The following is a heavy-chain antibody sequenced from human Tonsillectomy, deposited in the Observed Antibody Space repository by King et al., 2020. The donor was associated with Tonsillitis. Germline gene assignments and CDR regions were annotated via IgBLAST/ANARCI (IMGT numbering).Heavy chain of an antibody. CDR1: GFTFSSYS. CDR2: ISSSSSTI. CDR3: ARDQSDGRFLEWLLTSYYFDY. J-gene: IGHJ4*02. Sequence: VQLVESGGGLVQPGGSLRLSCAASGFTFSSYSMNWVRQAPGKGLEWVSYISSSSSTIYYADSVKGRFTISRDNAKNSLYLQMNSLRAEDTAVYYCARDQSDGRFLEWLLTSYYFDYWGQGTLVTVSS. V-gene: IGHV3-48*04. D-gene: IGHD3-3*01.